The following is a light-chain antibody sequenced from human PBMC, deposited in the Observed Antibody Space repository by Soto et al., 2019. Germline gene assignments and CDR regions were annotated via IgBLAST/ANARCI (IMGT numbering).Light chain of an antibody. Sequence: DIVFTQSPGTLSLSPVERATLSCRASQIVSSNYLAWYQQKPGQAPRLLIYGASSRATGIPDRFSGSGSGTDFTLTISRLEPEDFVVYYCQQYGSSPPLTFGGGTKVDIK. J-gene: IGKJ4*01. CDR3: QQYGSSPPLT. CDR1: QIVSSNY. CDR2: GAS. V-gene: IGKV3-20*01.